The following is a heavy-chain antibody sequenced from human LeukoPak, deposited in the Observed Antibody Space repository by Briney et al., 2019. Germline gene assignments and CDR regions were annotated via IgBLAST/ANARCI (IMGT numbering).Heavy chain of an antibody. CDR3: TTFLYGGNSGGSVGY. CDR2: IYRGGNT. CDR1: GLTVSSNY. D-gene: IGHD4-23*01. Sequence: GGSLRLSGAASGLTVSSNYMTWVRQAPGKGLEWASVIYRGGNTYYADPVKGRFTISRDTSKNTVYLQINNLRAEDTAVYYCTTFLYGGNSGGSVGYWGQGTLVTVSS. J-gene: IGHJ4*02. V-gene: IGHV3-53*01.